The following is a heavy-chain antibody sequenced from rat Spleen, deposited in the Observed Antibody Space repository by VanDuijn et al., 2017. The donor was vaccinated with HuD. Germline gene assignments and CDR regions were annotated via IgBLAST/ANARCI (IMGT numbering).Heavy chain of an antibody. CDR2: MRYDGDT. V-gene: IGHV2S30*01. J-gene: IGHJ1*01. Sequence: QVQLKESGPGLVQPSQTLSLTCTVSGFSLTGNNVHWVRQPPGKGLEWMGRMRYDGDTYYNSALKSRLSISRDTSKNQVFLKMNSLQTDDTAIYYCTREGWYFDFWGPGTMVTVSS. CDR3: TREGWYFDF. CDR1: GFSLTGNN.